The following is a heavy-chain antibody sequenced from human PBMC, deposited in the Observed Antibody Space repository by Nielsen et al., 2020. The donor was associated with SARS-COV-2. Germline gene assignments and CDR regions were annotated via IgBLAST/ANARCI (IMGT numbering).Heavy chain of an antibody. CDR2: INPNSGGT. CDR3: ARGKGIAAALAYYYYGMDV. V-gene: IGHV1-2*02. Sequence: ASVKVSCKASGYTFTGYYMHWVRQAPGQGLEWMGWINPNSGGTNYAQKFQGRVTMTRDTSTSTVYMELSSLRSEDTAVYYCARGKGIAAALAYYYYGMDVWGQGTTVTVSS. D-gene: IGHD6-13*01. CDR1: GYTFTGYY. J-gene: IGHJ6*02.